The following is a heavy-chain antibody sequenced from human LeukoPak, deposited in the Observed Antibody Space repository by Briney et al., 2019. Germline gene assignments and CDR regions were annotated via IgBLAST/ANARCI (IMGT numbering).Heavy chain of an antibody. CDR1: GYSFTSYW. CDR3: ARSGRAARYYYYYYMDV. D-gene: IGHD6-6*01. CDR2: IYPGDSDT. Sequence: GESLKISCKGSGYSFTSYWIGWVRQMPGKGLEWMGIIYPGDSDTRYSPSFQGQVTISADKSISTAYLQWSSLKASDTAMYYCARSGRAARYYYYYYMDVWGKGTTVTVSS. V-gene: IGHV5-51*01. J-gene: IGHJ6*03.